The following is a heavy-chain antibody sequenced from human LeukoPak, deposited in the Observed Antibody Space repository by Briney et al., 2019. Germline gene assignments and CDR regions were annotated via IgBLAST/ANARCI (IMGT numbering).Heavy chain of an antibody. Sequence: GGSLRLSCAASGLTFDDYAMHWVRQAPGKGLEWVSLISGDGGSTYYADSVKGRITISRDNIKNSLYLHMNSLRTEDTALYFCAKDIGYSSSWYYYNYAMDVWGQGTTVTVSS. J-gene: IGHJ6*02. V-gene: IGHV3-43*02. CDR1: GLTFDDYA. CDR3: AKDIGYSSSWYYYNYAMDV. D-gene: IGHD6-13*01. CDR2: ISGDGGST.